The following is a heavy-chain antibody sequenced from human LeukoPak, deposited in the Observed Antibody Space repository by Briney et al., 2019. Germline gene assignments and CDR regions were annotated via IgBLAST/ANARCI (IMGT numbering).Heavy chain of an antibody. CDR3: AREGGFVGYYDSSGYYYKGYFQH. CDR2: ISYDGSNK. J-gene: IGHJ1*01. CDR1: GFTFSSYE. Sequence: GGSLRLSCAASGFTFSSYEMNWVRQAPGKGLEWVAVISYDGSNKYYADSVKGRFTISRDNSKNTLYLQMNSLRAEDTAVYYCAREGGFVGYYDSSGYYYKGYFQHWGQGTLVTVSS. V-gene: IGHV3-30-3*01. D-gene: IGHD3-22*01.